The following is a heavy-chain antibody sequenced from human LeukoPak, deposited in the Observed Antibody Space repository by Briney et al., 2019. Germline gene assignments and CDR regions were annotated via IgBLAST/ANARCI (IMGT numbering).Heavy chain of an antibody. D-gene: IGHD2-2*01. Sequence: GGSLRLSCAASGLTFSSYSMNWVRQAPGKGLEWVSSISSSSSYIYYADSVKGRFTISRDNAKNSLYLQMNSLRAEDTAVYYCARVGNVVVPAGAFDIWGQGTMVAVSS. CDR1: GLTFSSYS. CDR2: ISSSSSYI. CDR3: ARVGNVVVPAGAFDI. V-gene: IGHV3-21*01. J-gene: IGHJ3*02.